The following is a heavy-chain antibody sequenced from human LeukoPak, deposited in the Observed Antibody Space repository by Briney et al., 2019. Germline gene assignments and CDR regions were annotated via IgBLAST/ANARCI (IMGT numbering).Heavy chain of an antibody. V-gene: IGHV4-59*08. Sequence: PSETLSLTCIVSGGSISNYYWNWIRQPPGKGLEWIGRISYSGSTNYNPSLMGRVTISVDTSKNQFSLKLSSVIAADTAVYYCARRGVEVATIHPDNWLDPWGQGTLVTVSS. D-gene: IGHD5-24*01. CDR3: ARRGVEVATIHPDNWLDP. CDR1: GGSISNYY. J-gene: IGHJ5*02. CDR2: ISYSGST.